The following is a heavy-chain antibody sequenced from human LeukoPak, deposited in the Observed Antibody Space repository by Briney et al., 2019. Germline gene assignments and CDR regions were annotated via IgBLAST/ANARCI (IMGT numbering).Heavy chain of an antibody. CDR2: IIPIFGTA. CDR3: ARKPYSINYFDY. V-gene: IGHV1-69*13. D-gene: IGHD6-13*01. Sequence: SVKVSCKASGGTFSSYAISWVRQAPGQGLEWMGGIIPIFGTANYAQKFQGRVTITADESTSTAYMELSSLRSEDTAVYYCARKPYSINYFDYWGREPWSPSPQ. J-gene: IGHJ4*02. CDR1: GGTFSSYA.